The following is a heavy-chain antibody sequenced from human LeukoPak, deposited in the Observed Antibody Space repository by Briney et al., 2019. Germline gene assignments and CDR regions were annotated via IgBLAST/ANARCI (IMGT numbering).Heavy chain of an antibody. V-gene: IGHV5-51*01. D-gene: IGHD3-10*01. CDR1: GYTFINYW. Sequence: PGESLKISCKASGYTFINYWIGWVRQMPGKGLEWMGIIYPDDSDTRYSPSFEGQVTISADKSISTAYLQWNSLKASDTAMYYCARSRGWTYGQDFVCWGQGSLVTVS. J-gene: IGHJ4*02. CDR2: IYPDDSDT. CDR3: ARSRGWTYGQDFVC.